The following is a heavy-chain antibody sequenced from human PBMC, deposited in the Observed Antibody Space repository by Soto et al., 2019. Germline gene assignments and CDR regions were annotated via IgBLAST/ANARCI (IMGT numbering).Heavy chain of an antibody. CDR1: GFSLTTSGVG. Sequence: QITLNESGPALVKPTQTLTLTCTFSGFSLTTSGVGVHWLRQPPGKALEWLAVIYGDDDKRYNPSLETSLTITKDTSKSQVVLTTTNMDPLDTATYYCAHYPSYSTNWDIRDDWFDPWGQGTLVTVSS. V-gene: IGHV2-5*02. D-gene: IGHD6-13*01. CDR3: AHYPSYSTNWDIRDDWFDP. J-gene: IGHJ5*02. CDR2: IYGDDDK.